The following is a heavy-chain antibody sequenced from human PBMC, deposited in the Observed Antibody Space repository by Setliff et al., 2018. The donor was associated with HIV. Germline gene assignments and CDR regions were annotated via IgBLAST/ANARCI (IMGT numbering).Heavy chain of an antibody. CDR1: PGSLSGYY. J-gene: IGHJ4*02. CDR2: INDSGNT. V-gene: IGHV4-34*01. D-gene: IGHD6-19*01. Sequence: PSETLSLTCDVYPGSLSGYYWSWIPQSPRKGLEGLGGINDSGNTNYTPSLRSRFIISIYTSKNPYSLTLKSVTAADTAIFSFARRTSFIGGAVAGNFDYWGQGTPVTSPQ. CDR3: ARRTSFIGGAVAGNFDY.